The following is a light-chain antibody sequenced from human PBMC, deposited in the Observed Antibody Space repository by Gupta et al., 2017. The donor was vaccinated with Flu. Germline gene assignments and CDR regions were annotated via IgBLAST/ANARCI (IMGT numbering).Light chain of an antibody. J-gene: IGKJ1*01. V-gene: IGKV3-20*01. Sequence: EIVLTQSPGALSLSPGERATLSCRASQSINKNYLAWFQQKPGQAPRLLIYGASTRATDIPDRFSGSGSGTDFTLTISRLEPEDFAVYYCQQDSSSPQTFGQGTKVEAK. CDR3: QQDSSSPQT. CDR2: GAS. CDR1: QSINKNY.